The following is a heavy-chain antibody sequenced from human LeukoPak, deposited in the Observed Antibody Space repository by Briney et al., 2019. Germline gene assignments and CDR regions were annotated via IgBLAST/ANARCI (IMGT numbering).Heavy chain of an antibody. D-gene: IGHD6-19*01. CDR1: GFKFSTYW. V-gene: IGHV3-7*05. Sequence: GSLRLSCVASGFKFSTYWMSWFRQAPGTGLEWVANIKQDGSEKYYVDSLKGLFTISRYNAKNSLYLHMNSLRAEDTAVYYCARDYPPPPVAGPYYFDYWGQGTLLTAFS. CDR2: IKQDGSEK. J-gene: IGHJ4*02. CDR3: ARDYPPPPVAGPYYFDY.